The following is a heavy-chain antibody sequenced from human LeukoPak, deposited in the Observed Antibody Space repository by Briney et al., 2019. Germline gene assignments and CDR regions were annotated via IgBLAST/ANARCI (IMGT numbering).Heavy chain of an antibody. CDR2: ISYDGYTK. J-gene: IGHJ4*02. CDR3: TRNASMAAPDYVDF. Sequence: TGRSLRLSCAAFGFTFSKFPMHRVRQAPGKGLEWVAVISYDGYTKNYADSVKGRFTISRDRSENTLYLQINNLRGDDTAMYYFTRNASMAAPDYVDFWGQGTLVTVSS. D-gene: IGHD6-6*01. V-gene: IGHV3-30-3*01. CDR1: GFTFSKFP.